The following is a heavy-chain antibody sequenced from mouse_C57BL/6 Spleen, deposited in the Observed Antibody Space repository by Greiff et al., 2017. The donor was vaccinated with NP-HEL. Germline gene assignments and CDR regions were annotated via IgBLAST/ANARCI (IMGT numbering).Heavy chain of an antibody. CDR2: IDPEDGET. D-gene: IGHD1-1*01. Sequence: EVKLVESGAELVKPGASVKLSCTASGFNIKDYYMHWVKQRTEQGLEWIGRIDPEDGETKYAPKFQGKATITADTSSNTAYLQLSSLTSEDTAVYYCARCYYYGSSLYAMDYWGQGTSVTVSS. J-gene: IGHJ4*01. V-gene: IGHV14-2*01. CDR3: ARCYYYGSSLYAMDY. CDR1: GFNIKDYY.